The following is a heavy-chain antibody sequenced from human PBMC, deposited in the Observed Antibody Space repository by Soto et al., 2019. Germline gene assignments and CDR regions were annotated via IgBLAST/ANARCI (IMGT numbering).Heavy chain of an antibody. J-gene: IGHJ5*02. CDR2: ISAYNGNT. D-gene: IGHD3-9*01. CDR3: AGVGAPLRYFDWLLSGWFDP. Sequence: ASVKVSCKASGYTFTSYGISWVRQAPGQGLEWMGWISAYNGNTNYAQKLQGRVTMTTDTSTSTAYMELRSLRSDDTAVYSCAGVGAPLRYFDWLLSGWFDPWGQGTLVTVSS. CDR1: GYTFTSYG. V-gene: IGHV1-18*01.